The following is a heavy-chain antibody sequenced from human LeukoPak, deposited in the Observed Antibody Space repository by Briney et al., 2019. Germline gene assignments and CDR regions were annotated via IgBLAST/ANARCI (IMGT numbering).Heavy chain of an antibody. CDR1: GFTVSSNY. V-gene: IGHV3-53*01. CDR2: IYSGGST. J-gene: IGHJ4*02. D-gene: IGHD4-17*01. Sequence: GGSLRLSCAASGFTVSSNYMSWVRQAPGKGLEWVSVIYSGGSTYYADSVKGRFTISRDNSKNTLYLQMNSLRAEDTAVYYCARGVDYGDYYFDYWGQGTLVTVSS. CDR3: ARGVDYGDYYFDY.